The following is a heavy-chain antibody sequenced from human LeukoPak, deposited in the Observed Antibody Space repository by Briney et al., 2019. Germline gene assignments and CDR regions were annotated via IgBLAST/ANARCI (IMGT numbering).Heavy chain of an antibody. Sequence: GGSLRLSCAASGFTFSSYAMSWVRQAPGKGLEWVSAISGSGCSTYYADSVKGRFPIYKNNSKNTLYQQMSSLRAEDTAVYYCAKGAPSGSKRSWFDPWGQGTLVTVSS. V-gene: IGHV3-23*01. J-gene: IGHJ5*02. CDR1: GFTFSSYA. CDR2: ISGSGCST. D-gene: IGHD1-26*01. CDR3: AKGAPSGSKRSWFDP.